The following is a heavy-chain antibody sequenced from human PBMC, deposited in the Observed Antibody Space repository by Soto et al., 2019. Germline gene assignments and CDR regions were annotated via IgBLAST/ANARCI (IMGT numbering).Heavy chain of an antibody. D-gene: IGHD3-22*01. Sequence: QVQLQESGPGLVKPSQTLSLTCTVSGASISGGDYYWTWIRQPPGKGLEWIGSIYYTENSYYNPSLKARVSISVDPSNDQFSLRLSSVTAADTAVYYCDRATYDSSTYYLDSWGQGTLVTVSA. CDR2: IYYTENS. CDR1: GASISGGDYY. J-gene: IGHJ4*02. V-gene: IGHV4-30-4*01. CDR3: DRATYDSSTYYLDS.